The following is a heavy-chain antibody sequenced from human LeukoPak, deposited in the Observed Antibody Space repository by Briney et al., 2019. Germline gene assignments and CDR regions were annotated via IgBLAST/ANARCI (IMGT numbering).Heavy chain of an antibody. J-gene: IGHJ4*02. V-gene: IGHV3-11*01. CDR2: ISSSGTTK. Sequence: GGSLRLSCAISGFTVSSKYMSWIRQAPGKGLEWVSYISSSGTTKYYADSVKGRFTISRDTANNSLYLQMNSLRAEDTAVYYCAREEYSYGYDYWGQGTLVTVSS. CDR1: GFTVSSKY. CDR3: AREEYSYGYDY. D-gene: IGHD5-18*01.